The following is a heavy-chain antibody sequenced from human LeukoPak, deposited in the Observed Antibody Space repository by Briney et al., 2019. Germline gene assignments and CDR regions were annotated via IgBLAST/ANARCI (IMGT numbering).Heavy chain of an antibody. Sequence: SETLSLTCTLSGGSISSYYWSWIRQPPGKGLNWIANIYHTGSTNYNPSLSSRATISIDTAKNQFSLKLTSVTAADTAVYYCARRGRNSSGWQDYLWGQGTLVTVSS. CDR3: ARRGRNSSGWQDYL. CDR1: GGSISSYY. CDR2: IYHTGST. J-gene: IGHJ4*02. V-gene: IGHV4-59*01. D-gene: IGHD6-25*01.